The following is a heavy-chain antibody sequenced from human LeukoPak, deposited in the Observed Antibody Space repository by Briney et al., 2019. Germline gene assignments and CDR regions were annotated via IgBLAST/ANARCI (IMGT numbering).Heavy chain of an antibody. V-gene: IGHV1-69*06. J-gene: IGHJ5*02. CDR1: GGTFSSYA. Sequence: ASVKVSCKASGGTFSSYAISWVRQAPGQGLEWMGGIIPIFGTANYAQKFQGRVMITADKSTSTAYMELSSLRSEDTAVYYCARKVPNDSSGYYYRGQFDPWGQGTLVTVSS. CDR3: ARKVPNDSSGYYYRGQFDP. CDR2: IIPIFGTA. D-gene: IGHD3-22*01.